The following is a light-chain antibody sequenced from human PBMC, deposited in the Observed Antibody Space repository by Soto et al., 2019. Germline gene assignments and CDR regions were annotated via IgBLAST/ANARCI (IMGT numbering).Light chain of an antibody. Sequence: EIVMTQSPAPLSVPPGERATLSCRASQSVSSNLAWYQQKPGQAPRLLIYGAATRATGIPARFSGSGSGTEFTLTISSLQSEDFAVYYCQQYNNSPITFGQGTKREIK. CDR3: QQYNNSPIT. V-gene: IGKV3-15*01. CDR1: QSVSSN. CDR2: GAA. J-gene: IGKJ2*01.